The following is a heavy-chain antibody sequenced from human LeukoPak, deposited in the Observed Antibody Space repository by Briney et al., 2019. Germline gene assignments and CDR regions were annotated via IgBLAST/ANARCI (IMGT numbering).Heavy chain of an antibody. D-gene: IGHD2/OR15-2a*01. Sequence: SETLSLTCDVSGYSIRSGSYWGWIRQPPGKGLEWIGYIYYSGSTNYNPSLKSRVTISVDTSKNQFSLKLSSVTAADTAVYYCARLSTGPPSDYWGQGTLVTVSS. CDR1: GYSIRSGSY. J-gene: IGHJ4*02. CDR2: IYYSGST. CDR3: ARLSTGPPSDY. V-gene: IGHV4-38-2*01.